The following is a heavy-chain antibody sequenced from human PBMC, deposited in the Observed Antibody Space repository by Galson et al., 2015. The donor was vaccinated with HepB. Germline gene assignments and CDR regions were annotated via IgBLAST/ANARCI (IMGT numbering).Heavy chain of an antibody. V-gene: IGHV4-39*01. CDR2: IYYSGST. D-gene: IGHD3-10*01. CDR1: GGSISSSSYY. Sequence: ETLSLTCTVSGGSISSSSYYWGWIREPPGKGLEWIGSIYYSGSTYYKSSLKSRVTIAADTSKNQFSLKLSSVTAADTAVYYCARHYGVIDHWGQGTLVTVSS. J-gene: IGHJ4*02. CDR3: ARHYGVIDH.